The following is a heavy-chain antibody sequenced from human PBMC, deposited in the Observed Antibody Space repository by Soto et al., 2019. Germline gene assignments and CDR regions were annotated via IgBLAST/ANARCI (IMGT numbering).Heavy chain of an antibody. CDR1: GFTFDDYA. J-gene: IGHJ6*03. D-gene: IGHD2-2*01. CDR2: ISWNSGSI. Sequence: DVQLVESGGGLVQPGRSLRLSCAASGFTFDDYAMHWVRQAPGKGLEWVSGISWNSGSIGYADSVKGRFTISRDNAKNSLYLQMNSLRAEDTALYYCAKDLIDIVVVPAARRNYYYYYYMDVWGKGTTVTVSS. V-gene: IGHV3-9*01. CDR3: AKDLIDIVVVPAARRNYYYYYYMDV.